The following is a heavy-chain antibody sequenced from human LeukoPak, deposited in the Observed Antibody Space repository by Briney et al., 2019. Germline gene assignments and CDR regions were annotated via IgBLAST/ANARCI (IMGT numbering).Heavy chain of an antibody. CDR3: ARHVATGATDAFDF. V-gene: IGHV4-30-4*01. Sequence: SQTLSLTCTVSAGSITSGDYYWSWIRQPPGKGLEWIGYIYYSGSTNYHPSLKSRLTISVDTSKNQFSLKLSSVTAADTAVYYCARHVATGATDAFDFWGRGTMVTVSS. D-gene: IGHD1-1*01. J-gene: IGHJ3*01. CDR1: AGSITSGDYY. CDR2: IYYSGST.